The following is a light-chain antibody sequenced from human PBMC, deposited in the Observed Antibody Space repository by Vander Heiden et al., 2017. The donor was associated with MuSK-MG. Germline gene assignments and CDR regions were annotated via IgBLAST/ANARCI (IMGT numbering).Light chain of an antibody. V-gene: IGKV3-20*01. CDR3: QQDATSPLT. CDR2: DAS. J-gene: IGKJ4*01. CDR1: QSLGSTD. Sequence: EIVLTQSPGTLSLSPGGRATLSCRSSQSLGSTDLAWYQQKPGQAPRLLIYDASSRATGIPDRFSGSGSGTEFTLTISRLEPEDFAVYFCQQDATSPLTFGGWIKVXLK.